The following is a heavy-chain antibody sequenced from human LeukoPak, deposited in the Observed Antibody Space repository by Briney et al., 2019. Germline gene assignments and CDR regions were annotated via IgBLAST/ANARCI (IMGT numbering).Heavy chain of an antibody. V-gene: IGHV4-4*02. J-gene: IGHJ5*02. CDR2: ISHSGIT. CDR1: GASVSSSNW. D-gene: IGHD3-22*01. CDR3: AKRDYSETSGYYWSWFDP. Sequence: SETLSLTCAVSGASVSSSNWWSWVRQPPGKGLEWIGDISHSGITNYNPSLKSRVTMSVNKSKNQFSLKLSSVTAADTALYYCAKRDYSETSGYYWSWFDPWGQGTLVTVSS.